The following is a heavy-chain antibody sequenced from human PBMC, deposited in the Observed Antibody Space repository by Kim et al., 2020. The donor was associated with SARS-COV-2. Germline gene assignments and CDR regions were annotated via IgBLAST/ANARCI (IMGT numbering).Heavy chain of an antibody. V-gene: IGHV3-23*01. J-gene: IGHJ6*02. CDR1: GFTFSSYA. D-gene: IGHD6-19*01. CDR3: AKDHPIAVAGTHYYYGMDV. CDR2: ISGSGGST. Sequence: GGSLRLSCAASGFTFSSYAMSWVRQAPGKGLEWVSAISGSGGSTYYADSVKGRFTISRDNSKNTLYLQMNSLRAEDTAVYYCAKDHPIAVAGTHYYYGMDVWGQGTTVTVSS.